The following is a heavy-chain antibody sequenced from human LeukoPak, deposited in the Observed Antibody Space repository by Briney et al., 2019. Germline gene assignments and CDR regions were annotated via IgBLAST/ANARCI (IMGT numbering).Heavy chain of an antibody. Sequence: PGGSLRLSCAASGFTFSSYGMHWVRQAPGKGLEWVSSISSSSSYIYYADSVKGRFTISRDNAKNSLYLQMNSLRAEDTAVYYCARSSCSGGSCYYFDYWGQGTLVTVSS. CDR1: GFTFSSYG. D-gene: IGHD2-15*01. J-gene: IGHJ4*02. V-gene: IGHV3-21*01. CDR3: ARSSCSGGSCYYFDY. CDR2: ISSSSSYI.